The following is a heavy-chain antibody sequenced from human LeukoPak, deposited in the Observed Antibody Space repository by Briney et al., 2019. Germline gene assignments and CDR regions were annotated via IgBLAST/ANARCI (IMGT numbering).Heavy chain of an antibody. D-gene: IGHD2-2*01. Sequence: PGGSLRLSCAASGFTFSSYGMHWVRQAPGKGLEWVAVISYDGSNKYYADSVKGRFTLSRDNAKDSLYLQMNSLRAEDTALYYCGRGGLYSSSNYCMDVWGKGTTVTVSS. CDR3: GRGGLYSSSNYCMDV. V-gene: IGHV3-30*03. CDR2: ISYDGSNK. J-gene: IGHJ6*03. CDR1: GFTFSSYG.